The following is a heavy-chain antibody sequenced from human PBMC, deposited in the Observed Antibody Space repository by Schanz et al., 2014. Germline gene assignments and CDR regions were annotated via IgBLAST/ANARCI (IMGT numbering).Heavy chain of an antibody. D-gene: IGHD3-3*02. CDR1: GYTFTSFP. CDR3: ARENKDYDSILNKFFHYGLDL. CDR2: INPNRGGT. V-gene: IGHV1-2*06. J-gene: IGHJ6*02. Sequence: QVQLVQSGSELKKPGASVKVSCKASGYTFTSFPMNWVRQAPGQRLEWMGRINPNRGGTAYAQKFQGRVTMTWDTPLTPVNMELSGLRSDDTAVYYCARENKDYDSILNKFFHYGLDLWGQGTTVTVSS.